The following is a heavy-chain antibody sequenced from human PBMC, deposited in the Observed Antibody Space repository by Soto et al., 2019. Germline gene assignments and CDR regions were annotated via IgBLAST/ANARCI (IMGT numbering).Heavy chain of an antibody. CDR3: ADFGVVVNVYYGMDV. V-gene: IGHV3-23*01. Sequence: EVQLLESGGGLVQPGGSLRLSCAASGFTFSSYAMSWVRQAPGKGLEWVSAISGSGGSTYYADSVKGRFTISRDNSKNTLYLQMNSLRAEVTAVYYCADFGVVVNVYYGMDVWGQGTTVTVSS. D-gene: IGHD3-22*01. J-gene: IGHJ6*02. CDR1: GFTFSSYA. CDR2: ISGSGGST.